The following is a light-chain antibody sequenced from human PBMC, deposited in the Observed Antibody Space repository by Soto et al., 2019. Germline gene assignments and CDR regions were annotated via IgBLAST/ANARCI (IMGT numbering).Light chain of an antibody. J-gene: IGLJ2*01. Sequence: QSVLTQPPSVSAAPGQKVTISCSGSSSNIGKNYVSWYQRLPGTAPKLLIYDNNERSSGLPERSYGSKSGTSATLGIAGLQPRDEAAYYCGTWDPSLSAGVFGGGTKLTVL. V-gene: IGLV1-51*01. CDR3: GTWDPSLSAGV. CDR2: DNN. CDR1: SSNIGKNY.